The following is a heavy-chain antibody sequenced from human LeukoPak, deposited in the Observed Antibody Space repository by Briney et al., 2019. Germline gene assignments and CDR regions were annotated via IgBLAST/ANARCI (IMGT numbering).Heavy chain of an antibody. CDR3: ARVYSGYDSLRYYYYYMDV. CDR1: GYTFTSYG. V-gene: IGHV1-18*01. D-gene: IGHD5-12*01. Sequence: ASVKVSCKASGYTFTSYGISWVRQAPGQGLEWMGWISAYNGNTNYAQKLQGRVTMTTDTSTSTAYMELRSLRSDDTAVYYCARVYSGYDSLRYYYYYMDVWGKGTTVTISS. CDR2: ISAYNGNT. J-gene: IGHJ6*03.